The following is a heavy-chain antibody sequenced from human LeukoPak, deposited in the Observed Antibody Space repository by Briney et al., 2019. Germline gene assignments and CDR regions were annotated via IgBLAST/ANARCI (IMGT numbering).Heavy chain of an antibody. CDR2: ISGSGGST. J-gene: IGHJ6*02. Sequence: GGSLRLSCSGSGFNFGTYTMSWVRQAPGKGLEWVSAISGSGGSTYYADSVKGRFTISRDNSKNTLYLQMNSLRAEDTAVYYCAKSSRQQLAFYYYYGMDVWGQGTTVTVSS. V-gene: IGHV3-23*01. CDR1: GFNFGTYT. CDR3: AKSSRQQLAFYYYYGMDV. D-gene: IGHD6-13*01.